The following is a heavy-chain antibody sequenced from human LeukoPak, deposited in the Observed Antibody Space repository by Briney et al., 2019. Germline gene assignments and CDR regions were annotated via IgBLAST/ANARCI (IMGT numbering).Heavy chain of an antibody. CDR2: IWYDGSNK. V-gene: IGHV3-33*08. D-gene: IGHD1-26*01. CDR3: ARREDDAFDI. Sequence: GGSLRLSCAASGFTFTAYSMSWVRQAPGKGLEWVAVIWYDGSNKYYADSVKGRFTISRDNSKNTLYLQMNSLRAEDTAVYYCARREDDAFDIWGQGTMVTVSS. J-gene: IGHJ3*02. CDR1: GFTFTAYS.